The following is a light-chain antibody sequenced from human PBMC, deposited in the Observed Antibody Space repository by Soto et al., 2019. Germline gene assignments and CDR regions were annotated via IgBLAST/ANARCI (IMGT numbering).Light chain of an antibody. J-gene: IGLJ1*01. CDR3: ASWDDSLDGFV. V-gene: IGLV1-44*01. Sequence: QSVLTQLSSASVTPGQRFTICWSGSSSSIGSSTVNWYQQFPGTAPKLLIFSNDERPSGVPDRFSGSKSGTSASLDISGLQSEDEADYYCASWDDSLDGFVFGAGTKVTVL. CDR1: SSSIGSST. CDR2: SND.